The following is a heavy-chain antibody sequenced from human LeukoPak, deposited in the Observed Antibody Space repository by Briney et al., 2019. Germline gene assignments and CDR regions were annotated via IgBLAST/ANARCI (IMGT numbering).Heavy chain of an antibody. D-gene: IGHD4-17*01. Sequence: ASVKVSCKASGGTFSSYAISWVRQAPGQGLEWMGGIIPIFGTANYAQKFQGRVTITADESTSTAYMELSSLRSEDTAVYYCARINYGDYRYGMDVWGQGTTVTVSS. CDR1: GGTFSSYA. CDR3: ARINYGDYRYGMDV. J-gene: IGHJ6*02. V-gene: IGHV1-69*13. CDR2: IIPIFGTA.